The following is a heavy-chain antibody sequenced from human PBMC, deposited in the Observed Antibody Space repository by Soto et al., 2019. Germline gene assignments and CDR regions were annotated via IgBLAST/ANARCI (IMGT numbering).Heavy chain of an antibody. Sequence: EVQLLESGGGSVQPGGSLRLSCAASGFTFSTYWMHWVRQAPGKGLVWVSRINSDGTGTSYADSVKGRITISRDNAKNTLYLQMNSLRSEDTAVYYCAGDSSGYSYDAFDIWGQGTMVTVSS. CDR2: INSDGTGT. CDR3: AGDSSGYSYDAFDI. D-gene: IGHD3-22*01. J-gene: IGHJ3*02. CDR1: GFTFSTYW. V-gene: IGHV3-74*02.